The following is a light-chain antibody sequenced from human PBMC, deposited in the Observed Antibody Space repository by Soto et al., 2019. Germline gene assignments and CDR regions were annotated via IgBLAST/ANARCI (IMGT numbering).Light chain of an antibody. Sequence: ETVMTQSPATLSVSPGERATLSCRASQSVGSKLAWYQHKPGQAPRLLIYDASTRAIDVPARFSGSGSGTEFTPANNRLQVEDFAVYYCQQHNTWPPWTFGQGTKVEIK. CDR3: QQHNTWPPWT. CDR2: DAS. CDR1: QSVGSK. V-gene: IGKV3-15*01. J-gene: IGKJ1*01.